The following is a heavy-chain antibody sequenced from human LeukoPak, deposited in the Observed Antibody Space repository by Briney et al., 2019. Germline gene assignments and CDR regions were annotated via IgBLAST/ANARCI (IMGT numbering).Heavy chain of an antibody. CDR3: ARDGTPLGSGYNYYRGTDV. Sequence: PGGSLRLSCAASGFTFSSYWMNWVRQAPGKGLEWLSYIGSSGDGAIFYGDSVKGRFTISRDNAKNSLYLQMDSLRDEDTAVYYCARDGTPLGSGYNYYRGTDVWGQGTTVTVSS. J-gene: IGHJ6*02. D-gene: IGHD6-19*01. V-gene: IGHV3-48*02. CDR1: GFTFSSYW. CDR2: IGSSGDGAI.